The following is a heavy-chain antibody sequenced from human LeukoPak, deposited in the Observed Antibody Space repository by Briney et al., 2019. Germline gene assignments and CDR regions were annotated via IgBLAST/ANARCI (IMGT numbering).Heavy chain of an antibody. CDR1: GFTFSNAW. D-gene: IGHD2-8*01. J-gene: IGHJ6*02. V-gene: IGHV3-15*01. CDR3: IAVMEGWYYGMDV. Sequence: GGSLRLSCAASGFTFSNAWMSWVRQAPGKGLEWVGRIKSKTDGGTTDYAAPVKGRFTISRDDSKNTLYLQMNSLKTEDTAVYYCIAVMEGWYYGMDVWGQGTTVTVSS. CDR2: IKSKTDGGTT.